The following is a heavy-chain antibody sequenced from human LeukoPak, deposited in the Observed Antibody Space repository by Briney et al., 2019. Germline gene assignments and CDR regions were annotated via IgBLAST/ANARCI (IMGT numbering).Heavy chain of an antibody. V-gene: IGHV4-61*05. J-gene: IGHJ4*02. CDR1: GGSISSSSYY. CDR3: ARDLSMDY. CDR2: VYSSGTT. Sequence: SETLSLTCTVSGGSISSSSYYWGWIRQPPGKGLEWIGYVYSSGTTNYNPSLKSRVTISVDRSKNQFSLKLSSVTAADTAVYYCARDLSMDYWGQGTLVTVSS.